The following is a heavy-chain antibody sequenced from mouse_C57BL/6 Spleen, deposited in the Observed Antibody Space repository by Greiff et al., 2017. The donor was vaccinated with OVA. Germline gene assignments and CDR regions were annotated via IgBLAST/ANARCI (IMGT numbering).Heavy chain of an antibody. D-gene: IGHD2-4*01. V-gene: IGHV2-9*01. Sequence: VQLQQSGPGLVAPSQSLSITCTVSGFSLTSYGVDWVRQPPGKGLEWLGVIWGGGSTNYNSALMSRLSISKDNSKSQVFLKMNSLQTDDTAMYYCAKAIYDYDDSSYAMDYWGQGTSVTVSS. CDR2: IWGGGST. CDR1: GFSLTSYG. CDR3: AKAIYDYDDSSYAMDY. J-gene: IGHJ4*01.